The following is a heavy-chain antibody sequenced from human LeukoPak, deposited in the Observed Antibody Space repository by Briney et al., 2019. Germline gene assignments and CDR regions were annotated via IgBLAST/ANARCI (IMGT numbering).Heavy chain of an antibody. Sequence: GGSLRLSCAASGFSISYYGMHWVRQAPGRGLEWVAVTSNDGSEQNYADSVKGRFTISRDNSKNTVYLQMNSLRAEDTAVYYCARSRGSDYWGQGTLVTVSS. V-gene: IGHV3-30*03. CDR2: TSNDGSEQ. CDR1: GFSISYYG. CDR3: ARSRGSDY. J-gene: IGHJ4*02.